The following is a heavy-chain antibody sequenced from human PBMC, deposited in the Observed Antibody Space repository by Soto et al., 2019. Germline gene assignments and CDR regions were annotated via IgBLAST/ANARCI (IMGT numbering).Heavy chain of an antibody. CDR2: IYYSGST. Sequence: SETLSLTCTVSGGSISSYYWSWIRQPPGKGLEWIGYIYYSGSTNYNPSLKSRVTISVDTSKNQFSLKLSSVTAADKAVYYCAREILGAPSSSHYFDYWGQGNLVTVSS. CDR1: GGSISSYY. D-gene: IGHD1-26*01. V-gene: IGHV4-59*01. CDR3: AREILGAPSSSHYFDY. J-gene: IGHJ4*02.